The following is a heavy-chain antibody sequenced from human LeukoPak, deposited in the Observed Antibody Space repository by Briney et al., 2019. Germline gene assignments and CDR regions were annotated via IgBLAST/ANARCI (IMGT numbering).Heavy chain of an antibody. V-gene: IGHV4-34*01. CDR2: INHSGST. D-gene: IGHD6-19*01. CDR1: GGSFSVYY. J-gene: IGHJ6*03. Sequence: SETLSLTCTVYGGSFSVYYWSWIRQPPGKGLEWIGEINHSGSTNYNPSLKSRVTISVDTSKNQFSLKLSSVTAADTAVYYCARLTPGIAVAGTQYYYYYMDVWGKGTTVTISS. CDR3: ARLTPGIAVAGTQYYYYYMDV.